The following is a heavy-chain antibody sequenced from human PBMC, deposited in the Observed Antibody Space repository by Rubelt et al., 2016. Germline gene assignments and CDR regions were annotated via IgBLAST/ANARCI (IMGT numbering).Heavy chain of an antibody. V-gene: IGHV1-18*01. CDR1: GYTFTSYG. J-gene: IGHJ4*02. Sequence: QVQLVQSGAEVKKPGASVKVSCKASGYTFTSYGISWVRQAPGQGLEWMGWISAYNGNTNYERKLQVRVPMTTDTSTSTAYMELRSLRSDDTAVYYWARDLTYNLPAYWGQGTLVTVSS. CDR3: ARDLTYNLPAY. CDR2: ISAYNGNT. D-gene: IGHD5-24*01.